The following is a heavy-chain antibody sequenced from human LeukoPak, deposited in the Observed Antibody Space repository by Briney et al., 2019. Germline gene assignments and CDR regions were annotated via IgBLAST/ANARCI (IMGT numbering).Heavy chain of an antibody. Sequence: EASVKVSCKVSGDTLTELSMYWVRQAPGKGLKWMGGIDPENGETVYAQKFQGRVTMTEDTSADTAYMELSSLRSEDTAVYYCATGQYCTSSTCAVWGQGTTVAVSS. CDR3: ATGQYCTSSTCAV. D-gene: IGHD2-2*01. CDR1: GDTLTELS. V-gene: IGHV1-24*01. J-gene: IGHJ6*02. CDR2: IDPENGET.